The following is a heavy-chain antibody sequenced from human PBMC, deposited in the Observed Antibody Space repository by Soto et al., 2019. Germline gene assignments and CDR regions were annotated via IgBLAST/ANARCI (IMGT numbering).Heavy chain of an antibody. V-gene: IGHV4-59*12. CDR3: GRFNVPLSAHPNRHKREVYDY. CDR1: GGSISSYY. J-gene: IGHJ4*02. CDR2: IYYSGST. D-gene: IGHD1-26*01. Sequence: SDTLSLTCTVSGGSISSYYWSWIRQPPGKGLEWIGYIYYSGSTNYNPSLKSRVTISVDTSKKQFSLKLSSVTAADTAVYYCGRFNVPLSAHPNRHKREVYDYWGQGTLVTVSS.